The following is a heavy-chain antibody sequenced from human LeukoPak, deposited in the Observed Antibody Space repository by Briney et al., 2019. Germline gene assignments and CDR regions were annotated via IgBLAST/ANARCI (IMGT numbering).Heavy chain of an antibody. D-gene: IGHD2-2*01. CDR1: GFTFSSYW. Sequence: GGTLRLSCAASGFTFSSYWMSWVRQAPGKGLEGAANIKKDGSKKYYVDPVKGRITMARDNAKNSLYLQMNSLRAEDTAVYYCARPAHCSSTSCSAFDYWGQGTLVTVSS. J-gene: IGHJ4*02. V-gene: IGHV3-7*01. CDR2: IKKDGSKK. CDR3: ARPAHCSSTSCSAFDY.